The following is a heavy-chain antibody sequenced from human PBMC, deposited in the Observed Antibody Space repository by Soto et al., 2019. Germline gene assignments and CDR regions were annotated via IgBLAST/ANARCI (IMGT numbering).Heavy chain of an antibody. CDR2: IFSGDNT. V-gene: IGHV3-53*01. Sequence: EVQLVESGGGLIQPGGSLRLSCAASGVTISGNYITWVRQAPGKGLEWVSVIFSGDNTFYSDSVKGRFTISRDSSKNTVYLQMNRRRGDDTAVYFCATGLTLPVRPSFDTWGQGTLLTVSS. D-gene: IGHD2-21*02. CDR3: ATGLTLPVRPSFDT. J-gene: IGHJ5*02. CDR1: GVTISGNY.